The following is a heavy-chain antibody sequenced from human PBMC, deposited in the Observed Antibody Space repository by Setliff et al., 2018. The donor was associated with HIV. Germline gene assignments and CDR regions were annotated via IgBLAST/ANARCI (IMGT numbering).Heavy chain of an antibody. J-gene: IGHJ4*02. CDR3: AKELAASGLGYFDS. D-gene: IGHD3-22*01. CDR2: ILSTGERT. CDR1: GFTFSGYA. V-gene: IGHV3-23*01. Sequence: GGSLRLSCAASGFTFSGYAMSWVRQAPGEGLEWVSAILSTGERTFYADSVKGRFTISRDNSKNTVYLQMNSLRAEDTAEYYCAKELAASGLGYFDSWGRGILVTVSS.